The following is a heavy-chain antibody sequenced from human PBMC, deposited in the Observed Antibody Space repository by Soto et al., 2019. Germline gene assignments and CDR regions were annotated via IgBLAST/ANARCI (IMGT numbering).Heavy chain of an antibody. Sequence: PGESLKISCKGSGYSFTSYWIGWVRQMPGKGLEWMGIIYPADSDTRYSPAFQGQVTISADKSISTAYLQWSSLKASDTAMYYCARQGHDSSGSSYYYYYGMDVWGQGTTVTVSS. CDR1: GYSFTSYW. D-gene: IGHD3-22*01. CDR2: IYPADSDT. J-gene: IGHJ6*02. V-gene: IGHV5-51*01. CDR3: ARQGHDSSGSSYYYYYGMDV.